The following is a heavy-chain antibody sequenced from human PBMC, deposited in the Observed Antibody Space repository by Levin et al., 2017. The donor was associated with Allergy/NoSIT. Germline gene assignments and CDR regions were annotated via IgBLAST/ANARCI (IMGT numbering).Heavy chain of an antibody. D-gene: IGHD4-23*01. CDR3: ATQKARYGGNSDWYFDL. J-gene: IGHJ2*01. Sequence: ASVKVSCKASGYTFTGYYMHWVRQAPGQGLEWMGWINPNSGGTNYAQKFQGRVTMTRDTSISTAYMELSRLRSDDTAVYYCATQKARYGGNSDWYFDLWGRGTLVTVSS. V-gene: IGHV1-2*02. CDR2: INPNSGGT. CDR1: GYTFTGYY.